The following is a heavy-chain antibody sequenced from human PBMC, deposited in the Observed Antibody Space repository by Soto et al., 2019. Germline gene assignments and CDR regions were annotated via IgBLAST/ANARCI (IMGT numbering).Heavy chain of an antibody. Sequence: PSETLSLTCTVSGGSISSYYWSWIRQPPGKGLEWIGYIYYSGSTNYNPSLKSRVTISVDTSKNQFSLKLSSVTAADTAVYYCARVGYSSSWYSYYYGMDVWGQGTTVTVSS. CDR3: ARVGYSSSWYSYYYGMDV. CDR1: GGSISSYY. D-gene: IGHD6-13*01. CDR2: IYYSGST. J-gene: IGHJ6*02. V-gene: IGHV4-59*01.